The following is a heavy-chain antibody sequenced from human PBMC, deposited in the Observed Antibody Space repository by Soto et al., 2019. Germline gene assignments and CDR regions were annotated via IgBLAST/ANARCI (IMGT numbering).Heavy chain of an antibody. CDR2: ISWNSGSI. J-gene: IGHJ6*02. D-gene: IGHD6-6*01. CDR1: GFTFDDYA. Sequence: PGGSLRLSCAASGFTFDDYAMHWVRQAPGKGLEWVSGISWNSGSIGYADSVKGRFTISRDNAKNSLYLQMNSLRAEDTALDYCAKGSSYYYYGMDVWGQGTTVTVSS. V-gene: IGHV3-9*01. CDR3: AKGSSYYYYGMDV.